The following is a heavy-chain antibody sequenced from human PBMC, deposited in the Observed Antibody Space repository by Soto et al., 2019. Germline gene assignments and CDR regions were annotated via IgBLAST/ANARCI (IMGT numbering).Heavy chain of an antibody. V-gene: IGHV4-61*01. J-gene: IGHJ5*02. Sequence: QVQLQESGPGRVKPSETLSLTCSVSGGSVRTGSYHWSWIRQPPGKGLEWIGFIPNNGSPDYNPSRKSRVVVSIDRSKNQFSLKVNSVTAADTAVYFCARIGWGGESWGQGTLVTVSS. D-gene: IGHD3-10*01. CDR1: GGSVRTGSYH. CDR2: IPNNGSP. CDR3: ARIGWGGES.